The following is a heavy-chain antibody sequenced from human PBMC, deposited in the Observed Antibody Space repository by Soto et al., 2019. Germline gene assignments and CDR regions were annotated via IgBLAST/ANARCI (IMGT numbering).Heavy chain of an antibody. CDR3: ARESRSSRYDSSGYSQFWFFDL. D-gene: IGHD3-22*01. V-gene: IGHV4-30-2*01. Sequence: SETLSLTCAVSGGSISSGGYSWSWIRQPPGKGLEWIGYIYQSGSTYYNPSLKSRVTISVDWSKNQFALELNSVTAADTAFYYFARESRSSRYDSSGYSQFWFFDLWGRGTLVT. CDR2: IYQSGST. J-gene: IGHJ2*01. CDR1: GGSISSGGYS.